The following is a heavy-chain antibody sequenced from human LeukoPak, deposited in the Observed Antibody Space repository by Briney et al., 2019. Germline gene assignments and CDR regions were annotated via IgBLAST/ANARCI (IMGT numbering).Heavy chain of an antibody. CDR2: INPSGGST. V-gene: IGHV1-46*01. D-gene: IGHD3-22*01. CDR3: ARANAPYYYDSSAPTDY. Sequence: ASVEVSCKASGYTFTSYYMHWVRQAPGQGLEWMGIINPSGGSTSYAQKFQGRVTMTRDTSTSTVYMELSSLRSEDTAVYYCARANAPYYYDSSAPTDYWGQGTLVTVSS. CDR1: GYTFTSYY. J-gene: IGHJ4*02.